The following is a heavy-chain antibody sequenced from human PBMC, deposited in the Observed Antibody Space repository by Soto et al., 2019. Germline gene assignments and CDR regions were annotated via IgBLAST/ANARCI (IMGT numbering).Heavy chain of an antibody. CDR3: ARHCGGDCYSDQYNWFDP. D-gene: IGHD2-21*02. V-gene: IGHV1-69*02. CDR1: GGTFSSYT. CDR2: IIPILGIA. J-gene: IGHJ5*02. Sequence: QVQLVQSGAEVKKPGSSVKVSCKASGGTFSSYTISWVRQAPGQGLEWMGRIIPILGIANYAQKFLGRVTITADKSTSTAYMELSSLRSEYTAVYYCARHCGGDCYSDQYNWFDPWGQGTLVTVSS.